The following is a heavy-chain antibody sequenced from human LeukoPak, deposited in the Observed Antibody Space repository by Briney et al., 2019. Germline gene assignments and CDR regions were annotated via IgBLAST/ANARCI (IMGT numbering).Heavy chain of an antibody. CDR3: ARHYYDSSGYYIRYFDL. J-gene: IGHJ2*01. D-gene: IGHD3-22*01. V-gene: IGHV1-18*01. CDR2: ISAYNGNT. Sequence: ASVKVSCKASGYTFTSYGISWVRQAPGQGLEWMGWISAYNGNTNYAQKLQGRVTMTTDTSTSTAYMELRSLRSDDTAVYYCARHYYDSSGYYIRYFDLWGRGTQVTVSS. CDR1: GYTFTSYG.